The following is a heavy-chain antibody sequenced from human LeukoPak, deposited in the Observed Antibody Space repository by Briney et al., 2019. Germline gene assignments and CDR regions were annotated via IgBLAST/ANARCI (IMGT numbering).Heavy chain of an antibody. CDR2: IYYSGST. CDR3: ARERVGAFDI. J-gene: IGHJ3*02. CDR1: GGSISSGGYY. D-gene: IGHD1-26*01. Sequence: SRTLSLTCTVSGGSISSGGYYWSWIRQHPGKGLEWIGYIYYSGSTYYNPSLKSRVTISVDTSKNQFSLKLSSVTAADTAVYYCARERVGAFDIWGQGTMVTVSS. V-gene: IGHV4-31*03.